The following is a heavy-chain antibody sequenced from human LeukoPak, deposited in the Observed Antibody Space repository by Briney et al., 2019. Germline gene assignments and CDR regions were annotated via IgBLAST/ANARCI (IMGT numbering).Heavy chain of an antibody. CDR2: IWYDGSNK. CDR3: ARDDVVVVAATSGGFDY. Sequence: GGSLRLSCAASGFTFSSYGMHWVRQAPGKGLEWVAVIWYDGSNKYYADSVKGRFTISRDNSKNTLYLQMNSLRAEDTAGYYCARDDVVVVAATSGGFDYWGQGTLVTVSS. CDR1: GFTFSSYG. D-gene: IGHD2-15*01. J-gene: IGHJ4*02. V-gene: IGHV3-33*01.